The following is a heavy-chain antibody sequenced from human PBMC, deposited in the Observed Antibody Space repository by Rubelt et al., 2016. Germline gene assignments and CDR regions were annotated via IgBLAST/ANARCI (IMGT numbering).Heavy chain of an antibody. V-gene: IGHV4-39*07. CDR2: INHSGST. CDR1: GGSISSSSYY. CDR3: ARGLDNYGY. D-gene: IGHD3-16*01. J-gene: IGHJ4*02. Sequence: QLQLQESGPGLVKPSETLSLTCTVSGGSISSSSYYWSWIRQPPGKGLEWIGEINHSGSTNYNPSLKSRVTISVDTSKNQFSLKLSSVTAADTAVYYCARGLDNYGYWGQGTLVTVSS.